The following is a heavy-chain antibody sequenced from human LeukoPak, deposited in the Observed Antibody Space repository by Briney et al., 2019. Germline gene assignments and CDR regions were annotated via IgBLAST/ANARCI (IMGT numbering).Heavy chain of an antibody. Sequence: RASVKVSCKASGYTFTGYYMHWVRQAPGQGLGWMGWINPNSGGTNYAQKFQGRVTMTRDTSISTAYMELSRLRSDDTAVYYCARDQKGDYFDYWGQGTLVTVSS. V-gene: IGHV1-2*02. CDR3: ARDQKGDYFDY. J-gene: IGHJ4*02. CDR2: INPNSGGT. CDR1: GYTFTGYY.